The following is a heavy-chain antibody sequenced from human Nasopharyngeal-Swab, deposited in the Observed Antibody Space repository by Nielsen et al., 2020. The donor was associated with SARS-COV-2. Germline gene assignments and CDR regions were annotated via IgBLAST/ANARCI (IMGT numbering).Heavy chain of an antibody. Sequence: GESLKISCSASGFTFSSYGMPWVRQAPGKGLEWVAVISYDGSNKYYADSVKGRFTISRDNSKNTLYLQMNSLRAEDTAVYYCAKELSARVVTPTYYFDYWGQGTLVTVSS. V-gene: IGHV3-30*18. CDR2: ISYDGSNK. CDR3: AKELSARVVTPTYYFDY. D-gene: IGHD3-22*01. J-gene: IGHJ4*02. CDR1: GFTFSSYG.